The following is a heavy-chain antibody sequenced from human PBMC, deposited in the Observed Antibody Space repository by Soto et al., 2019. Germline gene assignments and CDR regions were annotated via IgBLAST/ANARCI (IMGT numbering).Heavy chain of an antibody. CDR1: GGSISSYY. CDR2: IYYSGST. J-gene: IGHJ6*02. CDR3: SSRVGTYCGGDCYSNYYYGMDV. D-gene: IGHD2-21*02. Sequence: SETLSLTCTVSGGSISSYYWSWIRQPPGKGLEWIGYIYYSGSTNYNPSLKSRVTITVDTSKNQFPQKLSSVTAADTAVYYCSSRVGTYCGGDCYSNYYYGMDVWGQGTTVTVSS. V-gene: IGHV4-59*08.